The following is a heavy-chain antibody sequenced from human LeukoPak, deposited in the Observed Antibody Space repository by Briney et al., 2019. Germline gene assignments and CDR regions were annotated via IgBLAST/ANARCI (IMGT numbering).Heavy chain of an antibody. CDR2: INPNSGGT. V-gene: IGHV1-2*06. J-gene: IGHJ6*03. CDR1: GYTFTGYY. CDR3: ARAPAAVAGRPHYYYYYMDV. D-gene: IGHD6-19*01. Sequence: ASVKVSCKASGYTFTGYYMHWVRQARGQGLEWMGRINPNSGGTNYAQKFQGRVTMTRDTSISTAYMELSRLRSDDTAVYYCARAPAAVAGRPHYYYYYMDVWGKGTTVTVSS.